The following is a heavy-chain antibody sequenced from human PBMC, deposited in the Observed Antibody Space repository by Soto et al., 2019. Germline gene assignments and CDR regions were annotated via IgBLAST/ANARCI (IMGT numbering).Heavy chain of an antibody. D-gene: IGHD3-22*01. J-gene: IGHJ4*02. CDR2: ISPYNGNT. CDR3: ARSGSNGYYLDY. V-gene: IGHV1-18*01. CDR1: GYTFTNYG. Sequence: QVQLVQSGAEVKKPGASVKVSCKASGYTFTNYGLNWVRQAPGQGLEWMGWISPYNGNTNYAQMLQGRVTMTTDTSTSTAYMELRSLRSDDTAVYYSARSGSNGYYLDYWGQGTLVTVSS.